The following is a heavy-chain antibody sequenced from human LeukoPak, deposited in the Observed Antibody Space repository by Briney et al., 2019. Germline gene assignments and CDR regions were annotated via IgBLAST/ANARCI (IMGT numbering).Heavy chain of an antibody. CDR3: VASYGGYVLDY. J-gene: IGHJ4*02. D-gene: IGHD5-12*01. Sequence: SGALSLTRTFPGGPIGSYHWNWIRQPSGKGLEWIGIVFNNGGTKHNPSLKSRVAISVDTSKNQFALKLTSVTAADTAVYYCVASYGGYVLDYWGQGALVIVSS. CDR2: VFNNGGT. CDR1: GGPIGSYH. V-gene: IGHV4-59*01.